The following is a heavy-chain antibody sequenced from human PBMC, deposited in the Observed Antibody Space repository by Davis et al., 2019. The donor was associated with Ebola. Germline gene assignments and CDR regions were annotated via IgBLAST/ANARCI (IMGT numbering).Heavy chain of an antibody. CDR1: GYTFTNYW. V-gene: IGHV5-51*01. J-gene: IGHJ4*02. D-gene: IGHD2-2*01. CDR2: IFPHDSDT. Sequence: PGGSLRLSCNVSGYTFTNYWIDWVRQLPGNGPEWMGIIFPHDSDTRYSPSFQGQVTISADKSIKTAFLEWNSLKASDTATYYCARQGNTSWDSWGQGTLVTVSS. CDR3: ARQGNTSWDS.